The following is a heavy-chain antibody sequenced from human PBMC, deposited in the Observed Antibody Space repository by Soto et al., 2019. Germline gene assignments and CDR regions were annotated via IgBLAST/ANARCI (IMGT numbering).Heavy chain of an antibody. CDR1: GFTFSSYA. J-gene: IGHJ6*02. CDR2: ISGSGGST. CDR3: AKGAVAALSYYYYGMDV. V-gene: IGHV3-23*01. Sequence: PGGSLRLSCAASGFTFSSYAMSWVRQAPGKGLEWVSAISGSGGSTYYADSVKGRFTISRDNSKNTLYLQMNSLRAEDTAVYYCAKGAVAALSYYYYGMDVWGQGTTVTVSS. D-gene: IGHD6-13*01.